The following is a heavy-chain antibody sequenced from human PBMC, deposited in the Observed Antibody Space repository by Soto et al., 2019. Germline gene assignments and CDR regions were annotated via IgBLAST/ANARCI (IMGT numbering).Heavy chain of an antibody. CDR1: GFTFSSYA. Sequence: EVQLLESGGGLVQPGGSVRLSCAASGFTFSSYAMSWVRQAPGKGLEWVSAISGNGADTSYADSVRGRFTISRDNSKDTLYLQMNSLRADDTAVYYCGKDIAAGQGYRIFDSWGQGTLVTVSS. CDR2: ISGNGADT. V-gene: IGHV3-23*01. CDR3: GKDIAAGQGYRIFDS. D-gene: IGHD5-18*01. J-gene: IGHJ4*02.